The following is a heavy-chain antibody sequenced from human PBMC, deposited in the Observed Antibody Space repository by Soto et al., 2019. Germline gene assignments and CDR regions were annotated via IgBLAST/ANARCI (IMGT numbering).Heavy chain of an antibody. V-gene: IGHV5-51*01. CDR1: GYNFKTYW. J-gene: IGHJ4*02. D-gene: IGHD2-21*01. Sequence: GESLKISFKGSGYNFKTYWIGWVRQVPGKGLEWMGVIYPDDSDIRYSPPFQGQVTISADESISTAYLQWSSLKASDSGIYYCARRTGLLYSDWGQGTLVTVSS. CDR2: IYPDDSDI. CDR3: ARRTGLLYSD.